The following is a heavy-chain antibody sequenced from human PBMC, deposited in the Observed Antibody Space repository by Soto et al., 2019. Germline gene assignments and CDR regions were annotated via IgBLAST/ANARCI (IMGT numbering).Heavy chain of an antibody. V-gene: IGHV3-21*01. CDR2: ISSSSSYI. CDR1: GFTFSSYS. J-gene: IGHJ6*02. CDR3: ARVQWGYYYGMDG. D-gene: IGHD1-26*01. Sequence: GGSLRLSCAASGFTFSSYSMNWVRQAPGKGLEWVSSISSSSSYIYYADSVKGRFTISRDNAKNSLYLQMNSLRAEDTAVYYCARVQWGYYYGMDGWGQGTTVTVSS.